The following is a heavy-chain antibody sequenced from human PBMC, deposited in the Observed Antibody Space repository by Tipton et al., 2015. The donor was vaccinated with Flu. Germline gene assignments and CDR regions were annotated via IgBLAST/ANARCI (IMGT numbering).Heavy chain of an antibody. CDR2: AYYTGNA. D-gene: IGHD3-10*01. Sequence: LRLSCTVSGDSIRSENYFWSWIRQPAGKELEWIGRAYYTGNANYNPSLKSRVTISIDTSKNQFSLNMNSVTAADTAVYCCARQLHDSGSYSGWFDPWGQGTLVTVSS. CDR3: ARQLHDSGSYSGWFDP. CDR1: GDSIRSENYF. J-gene: IGHJ5*02. V-gene: IGHV4-61*02.